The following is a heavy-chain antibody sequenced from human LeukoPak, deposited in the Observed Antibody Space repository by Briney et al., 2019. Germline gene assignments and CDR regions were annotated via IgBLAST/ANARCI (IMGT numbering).Heavy chain of an antibody. D-gene: IGHD3-22*01. V-gene: IGHV4-59*01. CDR1: GGSISSYY. CDR2: IYYSGST. CDR3: AGVRANYYDSSGYLLDY. J-gene: IGHJ4*02. Sequence: SETPSLTCTVSGGSISSYYWSWIRQPPGKGLEWIGYIYYSGSTNYNPSLKSRVTISVDTSKNQFSLKLSSVTAADTAVYYCAGVRANYYDSSGYLLDYWGQGTLVTVSS.